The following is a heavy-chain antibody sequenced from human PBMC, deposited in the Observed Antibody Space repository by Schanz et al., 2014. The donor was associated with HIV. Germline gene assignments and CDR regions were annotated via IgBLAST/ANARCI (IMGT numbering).Heavy chain of an antibody. D-gene: IGHD4-17*01. Sequence: QVQLVESGGGVVQPGRSLRLSCAASGFTFSSYGMHWVRQAPGKGLEWVADISYDGSNKYYADSVKGRFTISRDNSKNTQYLQMNSLRAEDTAVYYCAKEATVVTLAFDIWGQGTMVTVSS. J-gene: IGHJ3*02. CDR2: ISYDGSNK. V-gene: IGHV3-30*18. CDR1: GFTFSSYG. CDR3: AKEATVVTLAFDI.